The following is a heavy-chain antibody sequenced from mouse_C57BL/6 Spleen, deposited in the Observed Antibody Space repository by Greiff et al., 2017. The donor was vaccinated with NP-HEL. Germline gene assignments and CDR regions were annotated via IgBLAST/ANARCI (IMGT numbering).Heavy chain of an antibody. CDR2: IDPSDSYT. J-gene: IGHJ3*01. CDR3: ASALTAAWFAY. Sequence: VQLQQPGAELVMPGASVKLSCKASGYTFTSYWMHWVKQRPGQGLEWIGEIDPSDSYTNYNQKFKGKSTLTVDKSSSTAYMQLSSLTSEDSAVYCCASALTAAWFAYWGQGTLVTVSA. V-gene: IGHV1-69*01. CDR1: GYTFTSYW. D-gene: IGHD4-1*01.